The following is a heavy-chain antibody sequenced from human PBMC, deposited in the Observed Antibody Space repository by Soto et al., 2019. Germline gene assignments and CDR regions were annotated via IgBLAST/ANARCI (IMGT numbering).Heavy chain of an antibody. J-gene: IGHJ6*02. D-gene: IGHD2-15*01. Sequence: QVQLVESGGGVVQPGRSLRLSCAASGFTFSSYGMHWVRQAPGKGLEWVAVISYDGSNKYYADSVKGRFTISRDNSKNTXYXXMNSLRAEDTAVYYCAKSGGVVAATKEAYCYGMDVWGQGTTVTVSS. CDR1: GFTFSSYG. V-gene: IGHV3-30*18. CDR2: ISYDGSNK. CDR3: AKSGGVVAATKEAYCYGMDV.